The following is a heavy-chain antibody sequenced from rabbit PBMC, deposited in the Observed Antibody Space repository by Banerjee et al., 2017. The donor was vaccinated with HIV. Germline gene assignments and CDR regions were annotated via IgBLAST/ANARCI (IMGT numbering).Heavy chain of an antibody. V-gene: IGHV1S40*01. CDR1: GFDLSRYYY. D-gene: IGHD3-1*01. J-gene: IGHJ6*01. CDR2: IDTNSDST. CDR3: ARWGYGMDL. Sequence: QSLEESGGGLVKPEGSLTLTCKASGFDLSRYYYMCWVRQAPGKGLELIACIDTNSDSTSYASWAKGRFTISKTSSTTVTLQMTSLTAADTATYFCARWGYGMDLRGQGTLVTVS.